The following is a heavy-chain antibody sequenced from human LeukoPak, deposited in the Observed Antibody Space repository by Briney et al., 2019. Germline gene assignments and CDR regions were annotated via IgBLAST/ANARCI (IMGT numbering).Heavy chain of an antibody. Sequence: PGGSLRLSCAAPGFTFSSYAMHWVRQAPGKGLEWVAVISYDGSNKYYADSVKGRFTISRDNSKNTLYLQMNSLRAEDTAVYYCARASRLRLGELSPGDYWGQGTLVTVSS. CDR1: GFTFSSYA. CDR3: ARASRLRLGELSPGDY. D-gene: IGHD3-16*02. CDR2: ISYDGSNK. J-gene: IGHJ4*02. V-gene: IGHV3-30-3*01.